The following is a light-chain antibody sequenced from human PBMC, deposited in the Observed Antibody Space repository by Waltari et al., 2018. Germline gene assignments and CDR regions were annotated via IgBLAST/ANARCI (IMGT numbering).Light chain of an antibody. CDR2: HNT. CDR1: KLGTKY. Sequence: SYELTQPTSVSVAPGQTATITCSGDKLGTKYASWYQQQVGQSPVLVMHHNTKRPSGTPERFSGSNSGNTATLTISGTQAIDESDYYCQAWDSNYARVFGGGTKLTVL. CDR3: QAWDSNYARV. V-gene: IGLV3-1*01. J-gene: IGLJ2*01.